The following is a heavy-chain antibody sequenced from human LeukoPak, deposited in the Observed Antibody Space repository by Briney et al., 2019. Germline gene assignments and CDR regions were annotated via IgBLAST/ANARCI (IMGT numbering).Heavy chain of an antibody. CDR3: ARDRRGYSYYYYGMDV. CDR2: VYYSGST. J-gene: IGHJ6*02. D-gene: IGHD5-18*01. Sequence: SETLSLTCTVSGGSISSGGYYWSWIRQHPGKGLEWIGYVYYSGSTYYNPSLKSRVTISVDTSKNQFSLKLSSVTAADTAVYYCARDRRGYSYYYYGMDVWGQGTTATVSS. V-gene: IGHV4-31*03. CDR1: GGSISSGGYY.